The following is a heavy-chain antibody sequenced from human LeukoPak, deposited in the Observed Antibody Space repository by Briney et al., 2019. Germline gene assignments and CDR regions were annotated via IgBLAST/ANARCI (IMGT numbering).Heavy chain of an antibody. D-gene: IGHD6-13*01. CDR1: GYTFTGYY. CDR3: ARGIAAAGNFDY. Sequence: ASVTVSCTASGYTFTGYYIHWVRQAPGQGLEWMGRINPDSGGTNYAQKFQGRVTMTRDTSISTAYMELSRLRSDDTAVYYCARGIAAAGNFDYWGQGTLVTVSS. V-gene: IGHV1-2*06. J-gene: IGHJ4*02. CDR2: INPDSGGT.